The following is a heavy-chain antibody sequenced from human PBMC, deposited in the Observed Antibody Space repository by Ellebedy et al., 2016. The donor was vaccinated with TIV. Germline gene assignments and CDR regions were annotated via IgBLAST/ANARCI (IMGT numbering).Heavy chain of an antibody. Sequence: MPSDTLSLTCTLSGGSISSFYWSWIRQPPGKGLEWIGYIYYIGNTNSNPSLKSRVTISLDTSKNQFSLKLSSVTAADTAVYYCARQGVPAARDLDYWGQGTLVTVSS. CDR2: IYYIGNT. CDR3: ARQGVPAARDLDY. D-gene: IGHD2-2*01. V-gene: IGHV4-59*08. CDR1: GGSISSFY. J-gene: IGHJ4*02.